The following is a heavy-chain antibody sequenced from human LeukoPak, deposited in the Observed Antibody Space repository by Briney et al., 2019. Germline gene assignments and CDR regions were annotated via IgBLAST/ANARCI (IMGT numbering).Heavy chain of an antibody. D-gene: IGHD6-19*01. J-gene: IGHJ2*01. CDR2: IQYDGSYV. CDR3: VRKMGLAGWYFDL. Sequence: GGSLRLSCAASAFAFSSHDMHWVRQAPGKGLEWVIFIQYDGSYVNYGASARGRFTISRDNSENTLYLRMNSPRADDTAVYYCVRKMGLAGWYFDLWGRGTLVTVSS. CDR1: AFAFSSHD. V-gene: IGHV3-30*02.